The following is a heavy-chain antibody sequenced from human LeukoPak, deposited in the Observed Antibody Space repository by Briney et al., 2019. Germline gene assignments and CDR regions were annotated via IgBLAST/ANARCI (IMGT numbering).Heavy chain of an antibody. CDR1: GFTFSSYA. D-gene: IGHD3-22*01. Sequence: GGSLRLSCVASGFTFSSYAMSWVRQAPGKGLEWVSGISGSGGSTYYADSVKGRFTISRDNSKNTLYLQMNSLRAEDTAVYYCSKDAYSGYYPYYLDYWGQGTLVTVSS. CDR3: SKDAYSGYYPYYLDY. V-gene: IGHV3-23*01. J-gene: IGHJ4*02. CDR2: ISGSGGST.